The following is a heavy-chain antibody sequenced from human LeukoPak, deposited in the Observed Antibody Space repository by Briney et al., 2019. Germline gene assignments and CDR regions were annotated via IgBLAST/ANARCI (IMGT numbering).Heavy chain of an antibody. V-gene: IGHV4-34*01. CDR1: GGSFRGYY. CDR2: INHSGST. J-gene: IGHJ4*02. D-gene: IGHD3-10*01. CDR3: ARLTLRYGSASYYNRFRSSFDY. Sequence: PSETLSLTCAVYGGSFRGYYWSWVRQPPGKGLEWSGEINHSGSTNYNPAVKRRGTISVATSKKQFSLKLSSVTAADTAVYYCARLTLRYGSASYYNRFRSSFDYWGQGTLVTVSS.